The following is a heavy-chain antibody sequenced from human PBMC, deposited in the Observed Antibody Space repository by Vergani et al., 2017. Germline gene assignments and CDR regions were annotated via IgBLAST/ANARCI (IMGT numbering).Heavy chain of an antibody. V-gene: IGHV3-33*01. J-gene: IGHJ2*01. CDR2: IWYDGSNK. D-gene: IGHD4-17*01. Sequence: VQLVESGGGVVQPGRSLRLSCAASGFTFSSYGMHWVRQAPGKGLEWVAVIWYDGSNKYYADSVKGRFTISRDNSKNTLYLQMNSLRAEDTAVYYCARDLGDDYGDYGWYFDLWGRGTLVTVSS. CDR1: GFTFSSYG. CDR3: ARDLGDDYGDYGWYFDL.